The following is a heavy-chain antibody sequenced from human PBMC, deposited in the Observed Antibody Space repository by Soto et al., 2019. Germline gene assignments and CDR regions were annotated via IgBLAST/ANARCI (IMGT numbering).Heavy chain of an antibody. CDR1: GLTFTSYS. CDR3: ARDRGYTYGFDF. Sequence: EVQLVESGGGLVQPGGSLRLSCAASGLTFTSYSMNWVRQAPGKGLEWVSFISSSSSTIYYADSVKGRFTNSRDNAKNSLYLQMNSLRDEETAVYYCARDRGYTYGFDFWGQGALVTVSS. D-gene: IGHD5-18*01. V-gene: IGHV3-48*02. CDR2: ISSSSSTI. J-gene: IGHJ4*02.